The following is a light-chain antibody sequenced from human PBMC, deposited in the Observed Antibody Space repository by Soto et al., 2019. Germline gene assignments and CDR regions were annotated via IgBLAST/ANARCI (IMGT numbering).Light chain of an antibody. CDR2: GAY. Sequence: DIQMTQSPSSLSASVGGRFTITCPAIQVIGNYLAWYEQKAGKVPKLLIYGAYTLQSGVPSRCSGSGSGTDVTLTISSLQPEDVEIYYCQKYNSGLITFGQGTRLEIK. CDR3: QKYNSGLIT. CDR1: QVIGNY. J-gene: IGKJ5*01. V-gene: IGKV1-27*01.